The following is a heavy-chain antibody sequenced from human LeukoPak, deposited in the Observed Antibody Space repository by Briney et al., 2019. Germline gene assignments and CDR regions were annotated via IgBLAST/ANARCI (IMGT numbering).Heavy chain of an antibody. Sequence: ASVKVSCKASGYTFTSYYMHWVRQAPGQGLEWMGIINPSGGSTSYAQKFQGRVTMTRDTSISTAYMELSRLRSDDTAVYYCARDRDGYDFWSGYLDYWGQGTLVTVSS. CDR3: ARDRDGYDFWSGYLDY. CDR2: INPSGGST. V-gene: IGHV1-46*01. D-gene: IGHD3-3*01. CDR1: GYTFTSYY. J-gene: IGHJ4*02.